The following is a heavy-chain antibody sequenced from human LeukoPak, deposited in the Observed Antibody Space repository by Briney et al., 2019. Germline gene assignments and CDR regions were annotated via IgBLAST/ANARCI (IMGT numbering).Heavy chain of an antibody. D-gene: IGHD3-22*01. CDR2: FDPEDGET. V-gene: IGHV1-24*01. CDR1: GYTLTELS. J-gene: IGHJ3*02. Sequence: ASVKVSCKVSGYTLTELSMHWVRQAPGKGLEWMGGFDPEDGETIYAQKFQGRVTMTEDTSTDTAYMELSSLRSEGTAVYYCATGRTKKSYYYDSSGSFDAFDIWGQGTMVTVSS. CDR3: ATGRTKKSYYYDSSGSFDAFDI.